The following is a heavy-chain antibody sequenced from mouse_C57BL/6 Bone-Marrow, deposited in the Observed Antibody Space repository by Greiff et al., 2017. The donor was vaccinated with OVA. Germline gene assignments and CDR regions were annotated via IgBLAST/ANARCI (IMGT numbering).Heavy chain of an antibody. D-gene: IGHD1-1*01. J-gene: IGHJ4*01. CDR1: GFSLTSYG. V-gene: IGHV2-2*01. CDR2: IWSGGST. CDR3: AGNLFIATVGDAMDY. Sequence: VQLVESGPGLVQPSPSLSISCTVSGFSLTSYGVHWVRQSPGKGLEWLGVIWSGGSTDYNAAFISSLSTSKDNSESQVFFKMNSLLAGDTAISYCAGNLFIATVGDAMDYGGRGTAVTVTS.